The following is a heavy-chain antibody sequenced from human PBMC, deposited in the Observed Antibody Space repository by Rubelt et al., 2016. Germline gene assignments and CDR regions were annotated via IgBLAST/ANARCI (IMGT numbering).Heavy chain of an antibody. Sequence: QLQLQESGPGLVKPSETLSLTCTVSGGSISSSSYYWGWIRQPPGKGLEWIGSIYYSGSTYYNPSLKSRVTISVDTSKNQFYLKLSSVTAADTAVYYCARLSSGWYYFDYWGQGTLVTVSS. CDR3: ARLSSGWYYFDY. CDR2: IYYSGST. CDR1: GGSISSSSYY. V-gene: IGHV4-39*01. D-gene: IGHD6-19*01. J-gene: IGHJ4*02.